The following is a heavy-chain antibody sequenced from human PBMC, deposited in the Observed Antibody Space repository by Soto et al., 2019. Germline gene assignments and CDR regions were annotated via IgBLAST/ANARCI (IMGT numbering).Heavy chain of an antibody. V-gene: IGHV4-59*01. CDR2: IYYSGST. J-gene: IGHJ4*02. Sequence: PSETLSLTCTVSGGSISSYYWSWFRQPPGKGLEWIGYIYYSGSTNYNPSLKSRVTISVDTSKNQFSLKLSSVTAADTAVYYCARGGGTVWGSHRFDYWGQGTLVTVSS. CDR3: ARGGGTVWGSHRFDY. D-gene: IGHD3-16*02. CDR1: GGSISSYY.